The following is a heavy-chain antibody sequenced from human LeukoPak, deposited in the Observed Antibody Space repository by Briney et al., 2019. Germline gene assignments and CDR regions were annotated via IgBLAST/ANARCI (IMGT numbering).Heavy chain of an antibody. J-gene: IGHJ5*02. Sequence: PSETLSLTCTVSGGSISSYYWSWIRRPPGKGLEWIGYIYYSGSTNYNPSLKSRVTISVDTSKNQFSLKLSSVTAADTAVYYCVRDSSGWYRWFDPWGQGTLVTVSS. CDR1: GGSISSYY. CDR3: VRDSSGWYRWFDP. D-gene: IGHD6-19*01. V-gene: IGHV4-59*01. CDR2: IYYSGST.